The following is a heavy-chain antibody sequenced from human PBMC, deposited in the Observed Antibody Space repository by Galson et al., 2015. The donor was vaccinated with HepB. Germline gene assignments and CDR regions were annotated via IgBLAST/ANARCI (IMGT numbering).Heavy chain of an antibody. CDR3: ARGDATTFSYFLDV. V-gene: IGHV4-4*07. Sequence: ETLSLTCTVSGDSIAPSYWTWLRPPAGERLECIGRIHHSGNTLYNPSLRGRVTMSVDTSKSQFSLNLGAVTAADTAVYYCARGDATTFSYFLDVWGKGTTVTVSS. CDR2: IHHSGNT. D-gene: IGHD2/OR15-2a*01. J-gene: IGHJ6*03. CDR1: GDSIAPSY.